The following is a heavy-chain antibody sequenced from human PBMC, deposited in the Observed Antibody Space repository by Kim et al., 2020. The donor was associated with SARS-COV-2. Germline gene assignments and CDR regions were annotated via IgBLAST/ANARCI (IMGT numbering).Heavy chain of an antibody. CDR2: ISYDGSNK. CDR1: GFTFSSYG. D-gene: IGHD3-10*01. Sequence: GGSLRLSCAASGFTFSSYGMHWVRQAPGKGLEWVAVISYDGSNKYYADSVKGRFTISRDNSKNTLYLQMNSLRAEDTAVYYCAKDFPELLEQYYYYYYGMDVWGQGTTVTVSS. V-gene: IGHV3-30*18. J-gene: IGHJ6*02. CDR3: AKDFPELLEQYYYYYYGMDV.